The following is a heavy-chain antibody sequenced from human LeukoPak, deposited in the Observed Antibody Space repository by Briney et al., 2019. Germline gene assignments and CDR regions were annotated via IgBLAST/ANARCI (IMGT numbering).Heavy chain of an antibody. D-gene: IGHD3-22*01. CDR3: ARDSSGYFHWFDP. CDR2: ISSSGSTI. CDR1: GFTFSSYE. Sequence: GGSLRLSCAASGFTFSSYEMNWVRQAPGKGLEWVSYISSSGSTIYYADSVKGRFTISRDNAKNSLYLQMNGLRAEDTAVYYCARDSSGYFHWFDPWGQGTLVTVSS. V-gene: IGHV3-48*03. J-gene: IGHJ5*02.